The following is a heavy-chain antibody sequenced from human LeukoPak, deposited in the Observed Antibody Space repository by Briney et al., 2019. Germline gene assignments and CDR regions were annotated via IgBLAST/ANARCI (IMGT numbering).Heavy chain of an antibody. J-gene: IGHJ4*02. D-gene: IGHD5-18*01. Sequence: GGSLRLSCAASGFTFSSYSMNWVRQAPGKGLEWVSSISSSSSYIYYADSVKGRFTISRDNAKNSLYLQMNSLRAEDTAVYYCARGSIQLWSPRGFDYWGQGTLVTVSS. CDR3: ARGSIQLWSPRGFDY. V-gene: IGHV3-21*01. CDR1: GFTFSSYS. CDR2: ISSSSSYI.